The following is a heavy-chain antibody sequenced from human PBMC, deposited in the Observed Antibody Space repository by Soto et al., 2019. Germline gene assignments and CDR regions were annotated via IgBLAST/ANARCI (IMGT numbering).Heavy chain of an antibody. CDR1: GYSFTSYW. J-gene: IGHJ6*02. D-gene: IGHD3-10*01. V-gene: IGHV5-51*01. CDR3: AGGGVRGVITRTRDYYGMDV. Sequence: GEFLKISCEGSGYSFTSYWIGWVRQMPGKGLELMGIIYPGDSDTTYSPSFQGQVTISVDKSINTAYLQWSSLKASDTAMYYCAGGGVRGVITRTRDYYGMDVWGQGTTVTVSS. CDR2: IYPGDSDT.